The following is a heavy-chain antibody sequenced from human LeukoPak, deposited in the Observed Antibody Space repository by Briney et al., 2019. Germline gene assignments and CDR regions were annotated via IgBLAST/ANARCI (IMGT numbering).Heavy chain of an antibody. CDR1: GSIFTSYW. J-gene: IGHJ4*02. Sequence: GESLQISCKGSGSIFTSYWIGWVRQLPGKGLEWMGIIYPGDSDTRYSPSFQGQVTNSADKSISTAYLQWSSLKASDTAMYYCARYSSSGGGDYWGQGTLVTVSS. D-gene: IGHD6-6*01. CDR2: IYPGDSDT. CDR3: ARYSSSGGGDY. V-gene: IGHV5-51*01.